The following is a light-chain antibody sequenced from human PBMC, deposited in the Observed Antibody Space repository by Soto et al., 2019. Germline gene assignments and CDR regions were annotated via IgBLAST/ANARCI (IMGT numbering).Light chain of an antibody. CDR1: QSLLHSNGYNY. V-gene: IGKV2D-29*01. Sequence: DIVMTQSPLSLPVTPGEPASISCRSSQSLLHSNGYNYLYWYLQKPGQPPQLLIYEVSNRFSGVPDRFSASGSGTDFTLKISRVEAEDVGVYYCMQDVELPFTFGGGTKVDIK. J-gene: IGKJ4*01. CDR2: EVS. CDR3: MQDVELPFT.